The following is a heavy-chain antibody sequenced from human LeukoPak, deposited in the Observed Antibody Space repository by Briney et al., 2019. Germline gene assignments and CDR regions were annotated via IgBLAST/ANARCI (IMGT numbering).Heavy chain of an antibody. D-gene: IGHD6-13*01. CDR2: ISAYNGNT. J-gene: IGHJ4*02. CDR1: GGSFSSYA. CDR3: ASSIAAAGTPDY. V-gene: IGHV1-18*01. Sequence: ASVKVSCKASGGSFSSYAISWVRQAPGQGLEWMGWISAYNGNTNYAQKLQGRVTMTTDTSTSTAYMELWSLRSDDTAVYYCASSIAAAGTPDYWGQGTLVTVSS.